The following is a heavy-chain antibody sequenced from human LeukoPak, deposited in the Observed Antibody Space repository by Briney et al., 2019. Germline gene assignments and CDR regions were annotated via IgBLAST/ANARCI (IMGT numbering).Heavy chain of an antibody. CDR3: ARVVVVVAADYYYYYMDV. CDR2: IYTSGST. CDR1: GGSISSYY. V-gene: IGHV4-4*07. J-gene: IGHJ6*03. D-gene: IGHD2-15*01. Sequence: SETLSLTCTVSGGSISSYYWRWIRQPAGKGLEGIGRIYTSGSTNYNPSLKSRVTMSVDTSKDQFSLKLSSVTGADKAVYYCARVVVVVAADYYYYYMDVWGKGTTVTISS.